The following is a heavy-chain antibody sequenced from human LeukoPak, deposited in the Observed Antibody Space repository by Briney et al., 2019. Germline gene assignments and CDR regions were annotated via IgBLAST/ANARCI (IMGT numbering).Heavy chain of an antibody. CDR3: AREAYCSGGSCYFDY. Sequence: PGGSLRLSCAVSGFTFDDYGMSWVRQAPGKGLEWVSGINWNGGSTGYADSVKGRFTISRDNAKNSLYLQMNSLRAEDTALYYCAREAYCSGGSCYFDYWGQGTLVTVSS. V-gene: IGHV3-20*04. J-gene: IGHJ4*02. CDR2: INWNGGST. CDR1: GFTFDDYG. D-gene: IGHD2-15*01.